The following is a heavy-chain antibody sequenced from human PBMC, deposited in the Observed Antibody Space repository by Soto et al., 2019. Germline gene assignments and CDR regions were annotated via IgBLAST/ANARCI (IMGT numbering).Heavy chain of an antibody. D-gene: IGHD3-22*01. CDR2: INAGNGNT. J-gene: IGHJ4*02. CDR3: ARDLGYISGYYYPLGYFHY. Sequence: DSVKVSCKASGYTFTSYAMHWVHQAPGQRREWMGWINAGNGNTKYSQKFQGRVTITKDTSASTAYMELSSLRSEDTAVYYCARDLGYISGYYYPLGYFHYSCQAXLLTVYS. V-gene: IGHV1-3*01. CDR1: GYTFTSYA.